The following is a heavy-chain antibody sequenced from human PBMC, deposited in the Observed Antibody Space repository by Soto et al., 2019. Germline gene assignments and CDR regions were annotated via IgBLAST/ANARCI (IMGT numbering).Heavy chain of an antibody. CDR2: ISHDGTVK. CDR1: RFTFSNYG. Sequence: GGSLRLSCAASRFTFSNYGMQWVRQAPGKGLEWVAVISHDGTVKYYADSVKGRFTISRDNFQNTLDLQMDSLRAEDTAVYYCAKAVTVVVPVYGMDVWGQGTTVTVSS. J-gene: IGHJ6*02. D-gene: IGHD2-2*01. V-gene: IGHV3-30*18. CDR3: AKAVTVVVPVYGMDV.